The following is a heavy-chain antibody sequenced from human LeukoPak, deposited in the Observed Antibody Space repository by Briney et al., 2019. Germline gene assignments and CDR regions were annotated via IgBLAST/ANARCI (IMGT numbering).Heavy chain of an antibody. J-gene: IGHJ4*02. D-gene: IGHD5-12*01. Sequence: SETLSLTCAVYGRSFSGYYWSGIRQPPGKGLEWIGEINHSGSTNYNPSLKSRVTISVDTSKNQFSLKLSSVTAADTAVYYCARFRGYARDYWGQGTLVTVSS. CDR2: INHSGST. CDR3: ARFRGYARDY. CDR1: GRSFSGYY. V-gene: IGHV4-34*01.